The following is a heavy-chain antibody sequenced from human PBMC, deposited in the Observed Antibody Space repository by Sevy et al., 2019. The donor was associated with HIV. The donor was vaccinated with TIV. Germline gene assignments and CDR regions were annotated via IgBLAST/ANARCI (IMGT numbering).Heavy chain of an antibody. D-gene: IGHD4-17*01. V-gene: IGHV1-18*01. Sequence: ASVKVSGKASGYTFSNYGITWVRQAPGQGLEWMGWIGVYNGNIKYAQKFRGRVTVTTDTSTSTAYMELRSLRTDDTAVYYCARFGTVATLRYNYYNGMDVWGQGTTVTVSS. CDR2: IGVYNGNI. CDR1: GYTFSNYG. CDR3: ARFGTVATLRYNYYNGMDV. J-gene: IGHJ6*02.